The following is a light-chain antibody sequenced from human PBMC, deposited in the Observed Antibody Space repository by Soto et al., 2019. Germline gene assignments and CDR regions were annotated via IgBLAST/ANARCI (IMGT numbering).Light chain of an antibody. Sequence: EIVLTQSPVTLSVSPGESATLFCRASQSASTNLAWYQHKPGQAPRLLIYGASTRATAIPARFSGSGSGTEFTLTINSLESEDFAVYYCQHYNSWPRIAFGQGTRLEIK. CDR3: QHYNSWPRIA. CDR1: QSASTN. CDR2: GAS. V-gene: IGKV3-15*01. J-gene: IGKJ5*01.